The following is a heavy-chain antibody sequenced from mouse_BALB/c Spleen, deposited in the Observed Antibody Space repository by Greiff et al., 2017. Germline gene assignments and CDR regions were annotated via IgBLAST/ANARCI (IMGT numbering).Heavy chain of an antibody. J-gene: IGHJ4*01. V-gene: IGHV3-6*02. CDR1: GYSITSGYY. CDR3: AREAKRAMDY. CDR2: ISYDGSN. Sequence: DVQLQESGPGLVKPSQSLSLTCSFTGYSITSGYYWNWIRQFPGNKLEWMGYISYDGSNNYNPSLKNRISITRDTSKNQFFLKLNSVTTEDTATYFFAREAKRAMDYWGQGTSVTVSA.